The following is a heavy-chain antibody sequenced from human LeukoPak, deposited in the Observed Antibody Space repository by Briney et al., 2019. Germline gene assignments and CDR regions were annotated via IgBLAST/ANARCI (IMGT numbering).Heavy chain of an antibody. CDR3: AREGTAMVSFDY. Sequence: GGSLRLSCAASGFTFSSYEMNWVRQAPGKGLEWVSYISSGGNTIYYADSGKGRFTISRDNAKNSLYLQMNSLRAEDTAVYYCAREGTAMVSFDYWGQGTLVTVSS. CDR2: ISSGGNTI. V-gene: IGHV3-48*03. J-gene: IGHJ4*02. CDR1: GFTFSSYE. D-gene: IGHD5-18*01.